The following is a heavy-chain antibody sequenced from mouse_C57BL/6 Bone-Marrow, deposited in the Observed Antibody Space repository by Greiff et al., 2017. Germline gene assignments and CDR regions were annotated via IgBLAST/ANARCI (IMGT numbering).Heavy chain of an antibody. J-gene: IGHJ3*01. D-gene: IGHD2-5*01. Sequence: QVQLQQPGAELVKPGASVKLSCKASGYTFTSYWMHWVKQRPGQGLEWIGMIHPNSGSTNYNEKFKSKATLTVDKSSSTAYMQLSSLTSEDSAVYYCARDPYSNYPFAYWGQGTLVTVSA. CDR3: ARDPYSNYPFAY. CDR1: GYTFTSYW. CDR2: IHPNSGST. V-gene: IGHV1-64*01.